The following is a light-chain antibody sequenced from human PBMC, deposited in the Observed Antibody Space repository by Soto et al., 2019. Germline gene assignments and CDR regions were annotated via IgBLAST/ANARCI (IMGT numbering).Light chain of an antibody. V-gene: IGKV1-16*02. Sequence: DIQMTQSPSSLSASVGDRVTITCRASQDISNYLAWIQQKPGKAPQSLIYAASSLQSGVPSKFSGSGSGTDFTLTISSLQPEDSATYYCQQYNSFPRTFGGGTKVEIK. CDR2: AAS. CDR1: QDISNY. CDR3: QQYNSFPRT. J-gene: IGKJ4*01.